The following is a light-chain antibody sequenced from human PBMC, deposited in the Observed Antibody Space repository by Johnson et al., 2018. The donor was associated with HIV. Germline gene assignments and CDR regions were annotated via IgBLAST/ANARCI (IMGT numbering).Light chain of an antibody. V-gene: IGLV1-51*01. CDR1: SSNIGNNY. J-gene: IGLJ1*01. CDR3: GTWDSSLRVGF. Sequence: QSVLTQPPSVSAAPGQKVTISCSGSSSNIGNNYVSWYQQLPGRAPKLLIYDTNKRPSGIPDRFSGSKSGTSATLGITGLQTGDEADYYCGTWDSSLRVGFFGTGTKVTVL. CDR2: DTN.